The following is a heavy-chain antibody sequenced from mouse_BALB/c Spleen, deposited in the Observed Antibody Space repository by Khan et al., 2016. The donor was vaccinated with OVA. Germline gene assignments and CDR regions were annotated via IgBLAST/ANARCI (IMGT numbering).Heavy chain of an antibody. J-gene: IGHJ2*01. CDR1: GYTFTTYW. Sequence: QMQLEESGAERAKPGASVKMSCKASGYTFTTYWMHWVKQRPGQGLEWIGYINPTSGYTDYNEKFKDRATLSADKSSSTAYMQLSSLTSEDSAVYYCTRDRIDYWGQGTTLPVSS. CDR2: INPTSGYT. V-gene: IGHV1-7*01. CDR3: TRDRIDY.